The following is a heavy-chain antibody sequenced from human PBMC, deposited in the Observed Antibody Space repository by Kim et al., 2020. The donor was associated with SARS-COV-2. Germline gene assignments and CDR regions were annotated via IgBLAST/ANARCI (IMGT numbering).Heavy chain of an antibody. V-gene: IGHV5-51*01. Sequence: GESLKISCKGSGYSFTSYWIGWVRQMPGKGLEWMGIIYPGDSDTRYSPSFQGQVTISADKSISTAYLQWSSLKASDTAMYYCARISTCGGDCYTPDLWYFDLWGRGTLVTVSS. CDR2: IYPGDSDT. D-gene: IGHD2-21*02. CDR1: GYSFTSYW. J-gene: IGHJ2*01. CDR3: ARISTCGGDCYTPDLWYFDL.